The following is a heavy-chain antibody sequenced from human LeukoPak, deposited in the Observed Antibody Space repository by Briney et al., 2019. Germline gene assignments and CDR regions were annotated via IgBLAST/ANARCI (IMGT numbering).Heavy chain of an antibody. D-gene: IGHD6-19*01. CDR1: GFTFTSDA. V-gene: IGHV3-23*01. CDR2: TVSRGTT. CDR3: AKCSTSAYTTGWCNWIDP. J-gene: IGHJ5*02. Sequence: GGSLRLSCVASGFTFTSDAMNWVRQAPGKGLEWVSSTVSRGTTQYADSVKGRFTVSRDTSKNTLYLQMNSLRADDRAVYYCAKCSTSAYTTGWCNWIDPWGQGTLSPSP.